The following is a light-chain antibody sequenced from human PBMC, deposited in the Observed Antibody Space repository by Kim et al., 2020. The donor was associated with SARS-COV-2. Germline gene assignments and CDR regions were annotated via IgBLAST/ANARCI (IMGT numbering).Light chain of an antibody. CDR3: KSRDSSGKVV. CDR2: SKN. CDR1: SLRRYY. J-gene: IGLJ2*01. Sequence: SSELTQDPAVSLALGQTVRITCQGDSLRRYYASWYQQKPGQAPVLVIYSKNNRPSGIPDRLSGSSSGNTASLTITGAQAEEEADYYCKSRDSSGKVVFGGGTQLTVL. V-gene: IGLV3-19*01.